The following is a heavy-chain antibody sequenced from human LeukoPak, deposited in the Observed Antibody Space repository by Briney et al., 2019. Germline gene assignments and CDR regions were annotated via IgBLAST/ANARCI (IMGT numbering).Heavy chain of an antibody. V-gene: IGHV1-46*01. CDR3: ARGPPGGWFDP. CDR1: GYTFTSYY. CDR2: INPSGGST. J-gene: IGHJ5*02. Sequence: GASVKVSCKASGYTFTSYYMHWVRQAPGQGLEWMGIINPSGGSTSYAQKFQGRVTMTRDTSTSTDYMELSSLRSDDTAVYYCARGPPGGWFDPWGQGTLVTVSS.